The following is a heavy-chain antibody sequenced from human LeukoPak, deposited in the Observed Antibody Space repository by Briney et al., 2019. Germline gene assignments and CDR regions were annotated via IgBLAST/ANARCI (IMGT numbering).Heavy chain of an antibody. D-gene: IGHD2-8*01. CDR1: GFAFDAFG. CDR2: ISSDGSKE. CDR3: AKSGGYCTDGICYHFDF. J-gene: IGHJ4*02. Sequence: GRSLRLSCAASGFAFDAFGIHWVRQAPGKGLEWVAVISSDGSKEYYGDSVKGRFTISRDNSKNMLYLQMNSLRAEDSGVYYCAKSGGYCTDGICYHFDFWGQGTLVTVSS. V-gene: IGHV3-30*18.